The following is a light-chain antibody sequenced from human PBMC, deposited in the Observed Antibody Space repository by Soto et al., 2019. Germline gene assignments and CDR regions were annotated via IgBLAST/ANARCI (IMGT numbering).Light chain of an antibody. J-gene: IGKJ1*01. CDR2: KAS. Sequence: DIQMTQSPSTLSASVGDRITITCRASQSISSWLAWYQQKPGKAHKVLIYKASSLESGVPSRFSGSGSGTEFTLTISSLQPDDFATYYCQQYKTYWSFAQGTKVEIK. CDR1: QSISSW. V-gene: IGKV1-5*03. CDR3: QQYKTYWS.